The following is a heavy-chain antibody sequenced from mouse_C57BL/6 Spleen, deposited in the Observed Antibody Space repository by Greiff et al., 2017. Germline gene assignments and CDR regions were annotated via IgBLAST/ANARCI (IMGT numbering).Heavy chain of an antibody. CDR3: FYYGTAWFAY. J-gene: IGHJ3*01. Sequence: EVKVEESGGGLVQPGGSMKLSCVASGFNFRNYWMNWVRQSPENGLEWVAQIRLKSDNYATHYAESVKGRFTISRDDSKSSVYLQMYNLRAEDTGIYYCFYYGTAWFAYWGQGTMVTVSA. CDR2: IRLKSDNYAT. CDR1: GFNFRNYW. D-gene: IGHD2-1*01. V-gene: IGHV6-3*01.